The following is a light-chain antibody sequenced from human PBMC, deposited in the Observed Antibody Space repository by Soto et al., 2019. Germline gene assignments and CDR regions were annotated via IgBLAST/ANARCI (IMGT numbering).Light chain of an antibody. V-gene: IGKV1D-12*01. J-gene: IGKJ3*01. CDR1: QGISNW. Sequence: VQITRSPSSVSSSVGDRVSITCRSSQGISNWLACYQQKPGRAPKLLIYAASSLQSGVSSRFSGSGSGKDLTITISSMQPEDFATYYCKQGQSFKFNFGPGTKVDIK. CDR2: AAS. CDR3: KQGQSFKFN.